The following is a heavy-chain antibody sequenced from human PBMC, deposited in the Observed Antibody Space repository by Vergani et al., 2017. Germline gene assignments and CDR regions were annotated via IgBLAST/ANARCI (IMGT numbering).Heavy chain of an antibody. D-gene: IGHD2-8*01. V-gene: IGHV3-21*01. CDR3: ARGLWDCTHIRCSPPSY. J-gene: IGHJ4*02. CDR1: RFSFRSFY. Sequence: EVLLVESGGGLVKPGGSLRLSCADSRFSFRSFYLNWVRQAPGKGLEWVSSFPDSMRGRFTITRDNAKKSVYLQMNSLRAEDTAMYFCARGLWDCTHIRCSPPSYWGQGTQVTVSS.